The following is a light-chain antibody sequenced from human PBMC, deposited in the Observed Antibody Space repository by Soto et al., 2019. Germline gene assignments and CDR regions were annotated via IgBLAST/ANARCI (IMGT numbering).Light chain of an antibody. CDR3: QQYNSHSWT. V-gene: IGKV1-5*03. CDR2: KAS. J-gene: IGKJ1*01. Sequence: DIQMTQSPSTLSASVGDSVTITCRASQSISNWLAWYQQKPGKAPKFLLYKASNLESGVPSRFSGSGSGTEFTLTISSLQPDDFATYYCQQYNSHSWTFGQGTKVEIK. CDR1: QSISNW.